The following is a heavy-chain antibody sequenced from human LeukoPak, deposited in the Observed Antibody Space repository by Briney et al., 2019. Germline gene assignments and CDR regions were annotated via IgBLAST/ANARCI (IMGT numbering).Heavy chain of an antibody. CDR1: GFNFSSYG. CDR2: ISHDGSNK. V-gene: IGHV3-30*03. D-gene: IGHD5-18*01. J-gene: IGHJ4*02. Sequence: GGSLRLSCAASGFNFSSYGMHWVRQAPGKGLEWVAAISHDGSNKYYADSVKRRLTISRDNSKNTLYLQLNSLRPEDTAVYYCAIDLTTWIQLWLLGDWGQGTLVTVSS. CDR3: AIDLTTWIQLWLLGD.